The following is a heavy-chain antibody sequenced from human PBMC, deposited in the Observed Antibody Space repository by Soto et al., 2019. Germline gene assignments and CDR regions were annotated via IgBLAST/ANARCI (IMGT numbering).Heavy chain of an antibody. D-gene: IGHD6-19*01. V-gene: IGHV1-3*01. Sequence: ASVKVSCKASGYTFTSYAMHWVRQAHGQRLEWMGWINAGNGNTKYSQKFQGRVTITRDTSASTAYMELSSLRSEDTAVYYCARDRIAVSGFDPWGQGTLVTVSS. CDR2: INAGNGNT. CDR3: ARDRIAVSGFDP. CDR1: GYTFTSYA. J-gene: IGHJ5*02.